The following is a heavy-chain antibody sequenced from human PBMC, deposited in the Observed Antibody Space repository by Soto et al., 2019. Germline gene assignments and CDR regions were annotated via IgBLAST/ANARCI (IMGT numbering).Heavy chain of an antibody. CDR3: ARDGGPYDSSGYGIFDY. Sequence: SGTRGITWTVSGGSIGSYYWSWIRQPPGEGLEWIGYIYYIGSTNYNPSLKSRVTISVDTSKNQFSLKLSSVTAADTAVYYCARDGGPYDSSGYGIFDYWGQGPRSPSPQ. J-gene: IGHJ4*02. CDR2: IYYIGST. CDR1: GGSIGSYY. V-gene: IGHV4-59*01. D-gene: IGHD3-22*01.